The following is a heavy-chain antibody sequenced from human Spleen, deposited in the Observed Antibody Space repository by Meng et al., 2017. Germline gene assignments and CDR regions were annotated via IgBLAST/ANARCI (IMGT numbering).Heavy chain of an antibody. V-gene: IGHV3-15*05. CDR3: TTGDGY. CDR1: GFTFTDAS. Sequence: GESLKISCEGSGFTFTDASMNWVRQPPGKGLEWVGRNKRKFDGGTIDYAAPVKGRFRISRDDSKNLLVLQMDSLTVEDTAVYYCTTGDGYWGSGTLVTVSS. CDR2: NKRKFDGGTI. D-gene: IGHD5-24*01. J-gene: IGHJ4*02.